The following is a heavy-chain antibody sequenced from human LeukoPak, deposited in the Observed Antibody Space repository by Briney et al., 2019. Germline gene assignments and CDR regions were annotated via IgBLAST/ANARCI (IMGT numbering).Heavy chain of an antibody. V-gene: IGHV1-3*03. CDR3: ARGGKEWRGGNYFDS. D-gene: IGHD3-3*01. Sequence: GTSVKVSCKASGYTFTDYALHWVRQAPGQSLEWMGWITTGRGETRYSQEFQRRSTFTRDTSASQVYMDLSDLRSEDTAVYYCARGGKEWRGGNYFDSWGQGTLVAVSS. CDR1: GYTFTDYA. J-gene: IGHJ4*02. CDR2: ITTGRGET.